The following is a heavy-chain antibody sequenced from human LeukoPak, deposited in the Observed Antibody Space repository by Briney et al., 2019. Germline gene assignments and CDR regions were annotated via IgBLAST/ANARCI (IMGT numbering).Heavy chain of an antibody. D-gene: IGHD3-22*01. Sequence: SETLSLTCTVSGYSISSGYYWGWIRQPPGKGLEWIGSIYHSGSTYYNPSLKSRVTISVDTSKNQFSLKLSSVTAADTAVYYCARGDSSGYYHFDYWGQGTLVTVSS. CDR3: ARGDSSGYYHFDY. CDR1: GYSISSGYY. CDR2: IYHSGST. J-gene: IGHJ4*02. V-gene: IGHV4-38-2*02.